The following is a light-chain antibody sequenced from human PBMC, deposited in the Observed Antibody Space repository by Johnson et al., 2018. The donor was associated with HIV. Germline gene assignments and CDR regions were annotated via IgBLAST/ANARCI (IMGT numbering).Light chain of an antibody. Sequence: QPVLTQPPSVSAAPGQKVTISCSGSSSNIGNNYVSWYQQVPGTAPKLLIYDNNKRPSGIPDRFSGSKSGTSATLGIAGLQTGDEADYYCGTLDSSLSAGYVFGTGTKVTVL. V-gene: IGLV1-51*01. CDR3: GTLDSSLSAGYV. CDR1: SSNIGNNY. CDR2: DNN. J-gene: IGLJ1*01.